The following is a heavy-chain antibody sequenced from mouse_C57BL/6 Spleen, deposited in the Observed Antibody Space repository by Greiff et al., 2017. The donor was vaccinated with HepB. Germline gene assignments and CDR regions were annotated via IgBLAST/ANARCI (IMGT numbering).Heavy chain of an antibody. CDR2: ISSGGSYT. CDR1: GFTFSSYG. J-gene: IGHJ4*01. Sequence: EVQLQESGGDLVKPGGSLKLSCAASGFTFSSYGMSWVRQTPDKRLEWVATISSGGSYTYYPDSVKGRFTISRDNAKNTLYLQMSSLKSEDTAMYYCASQGTGTYAMDYWGQGTSVTVSS. V-gene: IGHV5-6*01. D-gene: IGHD4-1*01. CDR3: ASQGTGTYAMDY.